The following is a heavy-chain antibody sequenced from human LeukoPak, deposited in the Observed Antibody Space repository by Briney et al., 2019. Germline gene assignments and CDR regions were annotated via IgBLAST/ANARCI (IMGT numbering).Heavy chain of an antibody. J-gene: IGHJ4*02. Sequence: SVKVSCKASGGTFSSYAISWVRQAPGHGLEWMGRIIPILGIANYAQKFQGRVTITADKSTSTAYMELSSLRSEDTAVYYCASLYATVAGSPPVDYWGQGALVTVSS. D-gene: IGHD6-19*01. CDR2: IIPILGIA. CDR1: GGTFSSYA. CDR3: ASLYATVAGSPPVDY. V-gene: IGHV1-69*04.